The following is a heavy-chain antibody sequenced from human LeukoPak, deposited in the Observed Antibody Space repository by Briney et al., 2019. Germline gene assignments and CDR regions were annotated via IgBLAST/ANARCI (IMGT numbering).Heavy chain of an antibody. CDR2: ISGSGGST. J-gene: IGHJ6*02. CDR1: GFTFSSYA. Sequence: PGGSLRLSCAASGFTFSSYAMSWVRQAPGKGLEWVSAISGSGGSTYYADSVKGRFTISRDNSKNTLYLQMNSLRAEDTAVYYCAREYYDFWSGYPGDYYYYYGMDVWGQGTTVTVSS. CDR3: AREYYDFWSGYPGDYYYYYGMDV. D-gene: IGHD3-3*01. V-gene: IGHV3-23*01.